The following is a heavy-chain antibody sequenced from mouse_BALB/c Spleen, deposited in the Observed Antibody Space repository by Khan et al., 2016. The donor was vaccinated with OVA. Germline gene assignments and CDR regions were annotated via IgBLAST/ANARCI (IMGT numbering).Heavy chain of an antibody. J-gene: IGHJ3*01. CDR1: GYTFTDYE. CDR3: TRYRGYYAWFAY. Sequence: QVQLQQSGAELVRPGASVTLSCKASGYTFTDYEMHWVKQTPVHGLEWIGAIDPETGGTAYNQKFKGKATLTADKSSSTAYMELRSLTSEDSAVYYRTRYRGYYAWFAYWGQGTLVTVAA. CDR2: IDPETGGT. D-gene: IGHD2-3*01. V-gene: IGHV1-15*01.